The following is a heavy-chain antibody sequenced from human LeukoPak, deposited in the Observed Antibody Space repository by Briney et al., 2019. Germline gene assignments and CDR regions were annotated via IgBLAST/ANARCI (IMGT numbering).Heavy chain of an antibody. Sequence: PGGSLRLSCAASGFTFSDYPMHWVRQAPGKGLEWVAVISYDGNNRYYADSVKGRFTISRDNSKNTLYLQMNSLRAEDTAVYYCAREVGATSFDIWGQGTMVTVSS. V-gene: IGHV3-30*14. J-gene: IGHJ3*02. D-gene: IGHD1-26*01. CDR3: AREVGATSFDI. CDR1: GFTFSDYP. CDR2: ISYDGNNR.